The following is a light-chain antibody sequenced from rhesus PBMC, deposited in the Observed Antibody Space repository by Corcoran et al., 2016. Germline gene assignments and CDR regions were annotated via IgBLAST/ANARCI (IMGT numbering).Light chain of an antibody. CDR2: DAS. V-gene: IGKV3-42*02. CDR3: QQYNNWRT. CDR1: QSVGSN. J-gene: IGKJ1*01. Sequence: ETVVTQSPATLSLSPGERATLSCRASQSVGSNLAWYQQQPGQAPKLLIYDASSRATGIPDRFSGSGSGTEFTLTISRLEPEDVGVYYCQQYNNWRTFGQGTKVEIK.